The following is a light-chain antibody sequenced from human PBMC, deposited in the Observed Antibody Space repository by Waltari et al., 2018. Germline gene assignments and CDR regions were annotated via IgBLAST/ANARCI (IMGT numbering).Light chain of an antibody. J-gene: IGLJ1*01. CDR3: SSYSRSSTFYF. V-gene: IGLV2-14*03. Sequence: QSALTQPASVSGSPGQSITISCTGTTSDVGGYNYVSWYQQHPSMAPKLMSYDFSKRPSGVSDRFSRTKPGNTASLTISGLQTEDEADYYCSSYSRSSTFYFFGTGTKVTVL. CDR1: TSDVGGYNY. CDR2: DFS.